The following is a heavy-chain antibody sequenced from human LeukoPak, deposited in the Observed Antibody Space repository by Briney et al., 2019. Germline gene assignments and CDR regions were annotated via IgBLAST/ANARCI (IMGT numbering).Heavy chain of an antibody. D-gene: IGHD3-22*01. CDR3: ARHGIYYDSSGYYLYYYYYYMDV. CDR2: IYTSGST. V-gene: IGHV4-61*02. J-gene: IGHJ6*03. Sequence: NPSQTLSLTCTVSGDFISSGHYYWSWIRQPAGKGLEWIGRIYTSGSTNYNPSLKSRVTISVDTSKNQFSLNLRSVTAADTAVYYCARHGIYYDSSGYYLYYYYYYMDVWGKGTTVTISS. CDR1: GDFISSGHYY.